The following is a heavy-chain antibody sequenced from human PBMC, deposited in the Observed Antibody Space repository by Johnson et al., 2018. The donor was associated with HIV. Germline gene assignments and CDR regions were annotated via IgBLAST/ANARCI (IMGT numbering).Heavy chain of an antibody. V-gene: IGHV3-30*04. J-gene: IGHJ3*02. Sequence: QVYLVESGGGVVQPGRSLRLSCAASGFTFSSYAMHWVRQAPAKGLEWVAVISYDGSDKYYADSVKGRFTISRDSSKNTLYLQMNSLRAEDTAVYYCAKDRYSLTRDTFDIWGQGTMVTVSS. D-gene: IGHD2-21*01. CDR3: AKDRYSLTRDTFDI. CDR1: GFTFSSYA. CDR2: ISYDGSDK.